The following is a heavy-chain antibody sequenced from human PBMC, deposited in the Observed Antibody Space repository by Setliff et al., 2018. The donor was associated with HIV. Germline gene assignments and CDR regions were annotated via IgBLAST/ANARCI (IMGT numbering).Heavy chain of an antibody. CDR1: GESLSDYY. J-gene: IGHJ5*02. V-gene: IGHV4-34*01. CDR2: ISYSGST. D-gene: IGHD2-21*01. CDR3: ARGVARQVVIDRWFDP. Sequence: PSETLSLTCAVYGESLSDYYWSWIRQPPGKGLEWIGEISYSGSTVYNPSLKSRVTMSVDASKNLVSLNLNSVTAADTAIYYCARGVARQVVIDRWFDPWGQGTPVTVS.